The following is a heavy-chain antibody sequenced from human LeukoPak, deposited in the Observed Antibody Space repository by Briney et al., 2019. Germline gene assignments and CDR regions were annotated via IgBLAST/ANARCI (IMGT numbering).Heavy chain of an antibody. CDR3: AKEDTLTTVYFAY. CDR2: ITDSGGST. J-gene: IGHJ4*02. CDR1: GFTFSRYD. Sequence: GGSLRLSCAASGFTFSRYDMSWVRQAPGKGLEWVSAITDSGGSTYYADSVRGRFTISRDDSKNTLYLLMNSLRAEDTAVYYCAKEDTLTTVYFAYWGQETPVTVSS. D-gene: IGHD4-17*01. V-gene: IGHV3-23*01.